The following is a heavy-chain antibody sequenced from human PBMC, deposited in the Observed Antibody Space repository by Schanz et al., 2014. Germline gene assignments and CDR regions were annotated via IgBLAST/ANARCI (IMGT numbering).Heavy chain of an antibody. Sequence: QVHLVESGGGVVQPGRSLRLSCAASGFTFSDNCMNWVRQAPGKGLEWVSVTYSAGSYGAGSTYFAASVKGRFTISRDNSKNTLYVQMNSLRAEDTAVYYCAKSMYSTSWAFDFWGQGAQVTVSS. CDR2: TYSAGSYGAGST. V-gene: IGHV3-NL1*01. CDR1: GFTFSDNC. CDR3: AKSMYSTSWAFDF. D-gene: IGHD2-2*01. J-gene: IGHJ4*02.